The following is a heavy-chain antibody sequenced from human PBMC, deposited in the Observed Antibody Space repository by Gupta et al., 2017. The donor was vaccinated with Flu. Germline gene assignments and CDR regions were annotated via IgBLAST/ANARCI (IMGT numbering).Heavy chain of an antibody. D-gene: IGHD2-2*01. CDR2: IYWNDDK. Sequence: ITLKESGPTLVKPTQTLTLTCTFSGFQPSTYGVGVGWIRQPPGKALEWLAFIYWNDDKRYSPSLESRLTLTKDTSKNQVVLTMANMDPVDTGTYYCAFSQIGYCTSATCSRGGYNWCDPWGQGARVTVSS. J-gene: IGHJ5*02. V-gene: IGHV2-5*04. CDR1: GFQPSTYGVG. CDR3: AFSQIGYCTSATCSRGGYNWCDP.